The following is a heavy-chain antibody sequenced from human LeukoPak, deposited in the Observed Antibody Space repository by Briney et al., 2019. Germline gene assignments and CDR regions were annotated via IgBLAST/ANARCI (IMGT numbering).Heavy chain of an antibody. V-gene: IGHV3-7*03. J-gene: IGHJ4*02. CDR2: IKQDGSEK. CDR3: ARDNPPDY. Sequence: GGSLRLSCVASGFTFSSSWMSWVRQAPGKGLEWVANIKQDGSEKSYVESVRGRFTISRDNAKNSLYLQLNSLRAEDTALYYCARDNPPDYWGQGTLVTVPS. CDR1: GFTFSSSW.